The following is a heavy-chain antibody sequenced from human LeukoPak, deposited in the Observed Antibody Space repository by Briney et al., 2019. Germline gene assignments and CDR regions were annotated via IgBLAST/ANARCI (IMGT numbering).Heavy chain of an antibody. CDR1: GFTFGDYA. CDR2: IRSKAYGGTT. V-gene: IGHV3-49*03. CDR3: TSDYYDILTGYYSFFDY. Sequence: RAGGSLRLSCTASGFTFGDYAMSWFRQAPGKGLEWVCFIRSKAYGGTTEYAASVKGRFTISRDDSKSIAYLQMNSLKTEDTAVYYCTSDYYDILTGYYSFFDYWGQGTLVTVSS. J-gene: IGHJ4*02. D-gene: IGHD3-9*01.